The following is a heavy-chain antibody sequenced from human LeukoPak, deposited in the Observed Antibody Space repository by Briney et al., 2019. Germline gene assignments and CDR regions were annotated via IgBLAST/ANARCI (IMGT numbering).Heavy chain of an antibody. CDR1: GFTVSSNY. D-gene: IGHD4-17*01. Sequence: GGSLRLSCAASGFTVSSNYMSWVRRAPGKGLEWVSVIYSGGSTYYADSVKGRFTISRDNSKNTLYLQMNSLRAEDTAVYYCARGHRRTVSTQGGFDYWGQGTLVTVSS. V-gene: IGHV3-66*02. J-gene: IGHJ4*02. CDR2: IYSGGST. CDR3: ARGHRRTVSTQGGFDY.